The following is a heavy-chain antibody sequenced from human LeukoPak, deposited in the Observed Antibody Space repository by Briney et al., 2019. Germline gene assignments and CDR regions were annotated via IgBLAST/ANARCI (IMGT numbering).Heavy chain of an antibody. J-gene: IGHJ6*02. D-gene: IGHD1-14*01. Sequence: SETLSLTCTVSGGSISSYYWSWIRQPAGKGLEWIGRIYTSGSTNYNPSLKSRVTMSVDTSKNQFSLKLSSVTAADTAVYYCARGRRTRTPITYYYYGMDVWGQGTTVTVSS. CDR2: IYTSGST. CDR1: GGSISSYY. V-gene: IGHV4-4*07. CDR3: ARGRRTRTPITYYYYGMDV.